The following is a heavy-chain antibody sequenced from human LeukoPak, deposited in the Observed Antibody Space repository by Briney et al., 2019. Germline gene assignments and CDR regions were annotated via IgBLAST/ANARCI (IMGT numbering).Heavy chain of an antibody. Sequence: PRGSLRLSCVGSGFTFSNAWMNWVRQAPGKGLEWVGRVRSKRDGGTIDYNSPVRGRSTISRDDSTGTLYLQMNSLRAEDTAVYYCAREYYYDSSGYYTDYWGQGTLVTVSS. D-gene: IGHD3-22*01. CDR2: VRSKRDGGTI. V-gene: IGHV3-15*01. CDR3: AREYYYDSSGYYTDY. CDR1: GFTFSNAW. J-gene: IGHJ4*02.